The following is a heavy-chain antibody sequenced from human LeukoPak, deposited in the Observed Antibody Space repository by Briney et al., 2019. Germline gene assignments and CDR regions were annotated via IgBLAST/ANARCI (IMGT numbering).Heavy chain of an antibody. CDR2: ISYDGSNK. Sequence: GGSLRLSCAASGSTFSSYAMHWVRQAPGKGLEWVVVISYDGSNKYYADSVKGRFTISRDNSKNTLYLQMNSLRAEDTAVYYCARDIVVVPAAIWFAFGYFDYWGQGTLVTVSS. CDR1: GSTFSSYA. CDR3: ARDIVVVPAAIWFAFGYFDY. D-gene: IGHD2-2*02. V-gene: IGHV3-30-3*01. J-gene: IGHJ4*02.